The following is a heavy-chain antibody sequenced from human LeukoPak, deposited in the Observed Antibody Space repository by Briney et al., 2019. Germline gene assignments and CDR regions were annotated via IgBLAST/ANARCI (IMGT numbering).Heavy chain of an antibody. J-gene: IGHJ6*02. Sequence: PGGSLRLSCAASGFTFSSYAMSWVRQAPGKGLEWVSAISGSGGSTYYADSVKGRFTISRDNSKSTLYLQMNSLRAEDTAVYYCAKGYDFWSGTGGYGMDVWGQGTTVTVSS. CDR1: GFTFSSYA. CDR3: AKGYDFWSGTGGYGMDV. CDR2: ISGSGGST. V-gene: IGHV3-23*01. D-gene: IGHD3-3*01.